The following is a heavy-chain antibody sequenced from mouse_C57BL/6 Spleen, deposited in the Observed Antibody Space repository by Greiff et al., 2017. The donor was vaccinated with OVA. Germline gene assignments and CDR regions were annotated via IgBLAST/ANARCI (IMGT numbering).Heavy chain of an antibody. J-gene: IGHJ4*01. CDR3: ARSPYDYDGGYYAMDY. CDR1: GYAFSSYW. CDR2: IYPGDGDT. D-gene: IGHD2-4*01. V-gene: IGHV1-80*01. Sequence: QVQLQQSGAELVKPGASVKISCKASGYAFSSYWMNWVKQRPGKGLEWIGQIYPGDGDTNYNGKFKGKATLTADKSSSTAYMQLSSLTSEDSAVYFCARSPYDYDGGYYAMDYWGQGTSVTVSS.